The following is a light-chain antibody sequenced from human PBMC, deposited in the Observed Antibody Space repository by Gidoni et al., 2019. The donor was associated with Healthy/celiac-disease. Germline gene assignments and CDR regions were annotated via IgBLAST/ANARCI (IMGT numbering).Light chain of an antibody. Sequence: CRASQSVSSSYLAWYQQKPGQAPRLLIYGASSRATGIPDRFSGSGSGTDFTLTISRLEPEDFAVYYCQQYGSSPLTFGQGTRLEIK. V-gene: IGKV3-20*01. CDR3: QQYGSSPLT. J-gene: IGKJ5*01. CDR1: QSVSSSY. CDR2: GAS.